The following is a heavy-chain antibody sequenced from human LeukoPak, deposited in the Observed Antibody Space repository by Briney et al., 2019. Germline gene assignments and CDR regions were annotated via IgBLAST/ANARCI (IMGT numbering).Heavy chain of an antibody. CDR1: GYTLTELS. D-gene: IGHD4-17*01. V-gene: IGHV1-24*01. CDR3: ATASGNGDYVPHPFDY. CDR2: FDPEDGET. Sequence: ASVKVSCKVSGYTLTELSMHWVRQAPGKGLEWMGGFDPEDGETICAQKFQGRVTMTEDTSTDTAYMELSSLRSEDTAVYYCATASGNGDYVPHPFDYWGQGTLVTVSS. J-gene: IGHJ4*02.